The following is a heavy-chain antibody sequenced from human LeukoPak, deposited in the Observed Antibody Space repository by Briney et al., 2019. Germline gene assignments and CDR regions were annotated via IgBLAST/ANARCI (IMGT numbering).Heavy chain of an antibody. CDR3: ARDRYSSSPPFDY. D-gene: IGHD6-6*01. J-gene: IGHJ4*02. CDR1: GYTFSGYY. V-gene: IGHV1-2*02. CDR2: INPTSGGT. Sequence: ASVKVSCKASGYTFSGYYMHWVRQAAGQGLXXXGWINPTSGGTNYTQNFQGRVTMTRDTSISTAYMELSRLRSDDTAVYYCARDRYSSSPPFDYWGQGTLVTVSS.